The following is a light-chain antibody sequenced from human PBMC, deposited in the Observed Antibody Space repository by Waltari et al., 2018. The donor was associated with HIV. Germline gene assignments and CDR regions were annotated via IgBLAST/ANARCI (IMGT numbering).Light chain of an antibody. J-gene: IGLJ1*01. Sequence: QSVLTQPPSVSAAPGQRVTISCSGSSSNIGNNYVSWYQQLPRTAPKLLIYDNNTRPSGIPDRFSASKSGTSATLAITGLQTGDEADYYCGTWDSSLSAFVFGTGTTVTVL. V-gene: IGLV1-51*01. CDR2: DNN. CDR1: SSNIGNNY. CDR3: GTWDSSLSAFV.